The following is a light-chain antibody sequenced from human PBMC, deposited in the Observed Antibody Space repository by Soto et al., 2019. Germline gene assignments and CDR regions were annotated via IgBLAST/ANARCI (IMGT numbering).Light chain of an antibody. V-gene: IGLV4-69*01. Sequence: QSVLTQSPSASASLGASVKLTCTLSSGHNNYAIAWHQQQPEKGPRYLMKLNSDGSHSKGDGIPDRFSGSSSGTERYLTISSLQSEDEADYCCQTWGTGIQVFGGGTKLTVL. J-gene: IGLJ3*02. CDR1: SGHNNYA. CDR3: QTWGTGIQV. CDR2: LNSDGSH.